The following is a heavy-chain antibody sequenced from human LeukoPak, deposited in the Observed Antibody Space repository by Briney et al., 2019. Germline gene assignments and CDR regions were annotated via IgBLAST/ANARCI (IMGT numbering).Heavy chain of an antibody. CDR1: GFTFSSYA. D-gene: IGHD3-10*01. CDR2: ISGSGGST. J-gene: IGHJ4*02. V-gene: IGHV3-23*01. Sequence: PGGSLRLSCAASGFTFSSYAMSWVRQAPGKGLEWVSAISGSGGSTYYADSVKGRFTISRDNSKNTLYLQTNSLRAEDTAVYYCAKDLSMVRGVPPYFDYWGQGTLVTVSS. CDR3: AKDLSMVRGVPPYFDY.